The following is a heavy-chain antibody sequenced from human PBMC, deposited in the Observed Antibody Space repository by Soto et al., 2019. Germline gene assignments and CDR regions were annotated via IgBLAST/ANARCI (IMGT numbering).Heavy chain of an antibody. CDR2: IKRDGSDM. CDR3: ARSIGWRDAFDI. D-gene: IGHD6-19*01. CDR1: GFTFSDYW. V-gene: IGHV3-7*01. Sequence: EVYLVESGGGLVQPGGSLRLSCAASGFTFSDYWMTWVRQAPGKGLEWVANIKRDGSDMFYVDSVKGRFTISRDNAKNSLYLQLSSLRGEDTAVYFCARSIGWRDAFDIWGQGTTFTVSS. J-gene: IGHJ3*02.